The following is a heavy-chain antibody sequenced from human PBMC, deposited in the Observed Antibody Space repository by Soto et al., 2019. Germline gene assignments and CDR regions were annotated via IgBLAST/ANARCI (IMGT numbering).Heavy chain of an antibody. CDR1: CVSISSYY. CDR2: IYYSGST. Sequence: SETLSLTCTVSCVSISSYYWSWIRQPPGKGLEWIGYIYYSGSTNYNPSLKSRVTISVDTSKNQFSLKLSSVTAADTAVYYCARDPIAAAAWGQGTLVTVSS. D-gene: IGHD6-13*01. V-gene: IGHV4-59*01. CDR3: ARDPIAAAA. J-gene: IGHJ5*02.